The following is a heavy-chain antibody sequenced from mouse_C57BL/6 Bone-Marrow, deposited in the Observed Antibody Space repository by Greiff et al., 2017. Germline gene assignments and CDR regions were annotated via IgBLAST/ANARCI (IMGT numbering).Heavy chain of an antibody. V-gene: IGHV3-5*02. CDR1: GISITTGNYR. D-gene: IGHD2-1*01. CDR3: ARDGEYGNYLFYYYAMDY. CDR2: IYYSGTI. Sequence: EVQLVESGPGLVKPSQTVSLTCTVTGISITTGNYRWSWIRQFPGNKLEWIGYIYYSGTITYNPSLTSRTTITRDTSKNQFFLEMNSLTAEDTATYYCARDGEYGNYLFYYYAMDYWGQGASVTVSS. J-gene: IGHJ4*01.